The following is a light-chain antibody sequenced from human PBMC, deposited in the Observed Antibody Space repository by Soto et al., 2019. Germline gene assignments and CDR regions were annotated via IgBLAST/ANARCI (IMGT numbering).Light chain of an antibody. Sequence: QSVLTQPPSVSGAPXXXXXXXCTGSSXNXGAGYDVHWYQQLPGTAPKLLIYGNSNRPSGVPDRFSGSKSGTSASLAITGLQAEDEADYYCQSYDSSLSAFYVFGTGTKLTVL. CDR3: QSYDSSLSAFYV. CDR1: SXNXGAGYD. V-gene: IGLV1-40*01. J-gene: IGLJ1*01. CDR2: GNS.